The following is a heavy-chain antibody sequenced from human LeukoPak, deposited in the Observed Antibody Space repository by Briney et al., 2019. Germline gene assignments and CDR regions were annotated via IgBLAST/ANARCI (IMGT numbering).Heavy chain of an antibody. CDR3: ARAPLTGFYMDGFDL. V-gene: IGHV4-59*01. D-gene: IGHD3-9*01. Sequence: SETLSLTCTVSGVSISSSYWSWIRQPPGRGLEWIGYIYYSGSTNYNPSLKSRVTISLESSRNHFSLKLTSVTAADTAAYFCARAPLTGFYMDGFDLWGHGTMVTVSS. J-gene: IGHJ3*01. CDR1: GVSISSSY. CDR2: IYYSGST.